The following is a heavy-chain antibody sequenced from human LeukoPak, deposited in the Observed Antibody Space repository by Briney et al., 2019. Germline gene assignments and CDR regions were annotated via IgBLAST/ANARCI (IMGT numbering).Heavy chain of an antibody. Sequence: SETLSLTCTVSGGSISSYYWSWIRQTPGKGLEWIGYIYYSGSTNYNPSLKSRVTISVDTSKNQFSLKLSSVTAADTAVYYCARQRRPGYSYGPFDYWGQGTLVTVSS. D-gene: IGHD5-18*01. CDR2: IYYSGST. V-gene: IGHV4-59*08. J-gene: IGHJ4*02. CDR3: ARQRRPGYSYGPFDY. CDR1: GGSISSYY.